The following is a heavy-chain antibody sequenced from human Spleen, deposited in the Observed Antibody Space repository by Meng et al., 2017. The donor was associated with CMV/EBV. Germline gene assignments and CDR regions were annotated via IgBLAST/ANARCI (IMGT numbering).Heavy chain of an antibody. CDR2: FGHVGDI. CDR1: GFTLSSYD. J-gene: IGHJ3*02. CDR3: ARGRVGTFDAFET. V-gene: IGHV3-13*01. D-gene: IGHD2/OR15-2a*01. Sequence: CVASGFTLSSYDMHWVRQVAGKGLEWVSAFGHVGDIYYRDSVKGRFTISREGVKNSLYLQMNSLRDGDTAVYYCARGRVGTFDAFETWGQGTLVTVSS.